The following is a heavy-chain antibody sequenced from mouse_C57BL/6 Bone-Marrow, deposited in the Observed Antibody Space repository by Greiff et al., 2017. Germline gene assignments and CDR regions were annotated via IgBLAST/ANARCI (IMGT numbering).Heavy chain of an antibody. V-gene: IGHV1-19*01. CDR2: INPYNGGT. CDR1: GYTFTDYY. Sequence: EVQLQESGPVLVKPGASVKMSCKASGYTFTDYYMNWVKQSHGKSLEWIGVINPYNGGTSYNQKFKGKATLTVDKSSSTAYMELNSLKSEDSAVYYCARWYRYEYDRDAMDYWGQGTSVTVSS. D-gene: IGHD2-4*01. CDR3: ARWYRYEYDRDAMDY. J-gene: IGHJ4*01.